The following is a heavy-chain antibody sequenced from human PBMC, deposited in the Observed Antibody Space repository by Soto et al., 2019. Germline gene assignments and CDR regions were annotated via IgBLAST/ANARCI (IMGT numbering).Heavy chain of an antibody. CDR2: ISAYNGNT. CDR1: GYTFTSYG. J-gene: IGHJ4*02. V-gene: IGHV1-18*01. D-gene: IGHD6-13*01. Sequence: QVQLVQSGAEVKKPGASVKVSCKASGYTFTSYGISWVRPAPGQGLEWMGWISAYNGNTNYAQKLQGRVTMTTDTSACTGYMELRSLRSDVTAVYYCAKTYSPLDYWGQGTLVTVSS. CDR3: AKTYSPLDY.